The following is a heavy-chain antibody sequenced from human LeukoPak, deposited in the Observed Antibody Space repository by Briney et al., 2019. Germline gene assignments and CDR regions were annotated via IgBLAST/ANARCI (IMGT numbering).Heavy chain of an antibody. CDR2: ICYSGST. Sequence: SETLSLTCTVSGGSISSSSYYWGWIRQPPGKGLEWIGSICYSGSTYYNPSLKSRVTISVDASKNQFSLKLSSVTAADTAVYYCARLSTPPASLRYFDWLPDGTVRRLPNYFDYWGQGTLVTVSS. CDR3: ARLSTPPASLRYFDWLPDGTVRRLPNYFDY. J-gene: IGHJ4*02. D-gene: IGHD3-9*01. CDR1: GGSISSSSYY. V-gene: IGHV4-39*01.